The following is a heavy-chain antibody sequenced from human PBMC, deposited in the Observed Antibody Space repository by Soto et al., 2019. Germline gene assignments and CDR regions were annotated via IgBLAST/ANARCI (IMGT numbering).Heavy chain of an antibody. CDR2: IYYSGST. V-gene: IGHV4-59*12. Sequence: QVQLQESGPGLVKPSETLSLTCTVSGGSISSYYWSWIRQPPGKGLEWIGYIYYSGSTNYNPSLKSRVTISVDTSRNQFSLKLSSVTAADTAVYYCAREPPNRPMNYDFWSGYYKGDAFDIWGQGTMVTVSS. CDR3: AREPPNRPMNYDFWSGYYKGDAFDI. J-gene: IGHJ3*02. CDR1: GGSISSYY. D-gene: IGHD3-3*01.